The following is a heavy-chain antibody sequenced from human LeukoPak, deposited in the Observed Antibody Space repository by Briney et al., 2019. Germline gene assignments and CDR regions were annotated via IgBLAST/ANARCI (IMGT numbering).Heavy chain of an antibody. Sequence: GGSLRLSCAASGFTFSSYWMSWVRQAPGKGLEWVANIKHDGSEKYYVDSVRGRITISSDNTKNSLYLQMNSLRAEDAAVYYCARCVVVAARAWFDPWGQGTLVTVSS. V-gene: IGHV3-7*01. CDR1: GFTFSSYW. CDR2: IKHDGSEK. J-gene: IGHJ5*02. CDR3: ARCVVVAARAWFDP. D-gene: IGHD2-15*01.